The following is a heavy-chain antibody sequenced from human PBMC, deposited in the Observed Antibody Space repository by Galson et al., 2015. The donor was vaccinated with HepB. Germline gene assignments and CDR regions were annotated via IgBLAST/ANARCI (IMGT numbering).Heavy chain of an antibody. D-gene: IGHD2/OR15-2a*01. V-gene: IGHV1-46*01. CDR3: ARGPRRRFSAENWFDS. J-gene: IGHJ5*01. Sequence: SLKLSCTASGFTFTSYYMHWVRQAPGQGLEWMGIIKHSGGSTSYAQTFQGRFTITRDTSTSTVYMELNSLRSEDTAVYYCARGPRRRFSAENWFDSWGQGTLVTVSS. CDR1: GFTFTSYY. CDR2: IKHSGGST.